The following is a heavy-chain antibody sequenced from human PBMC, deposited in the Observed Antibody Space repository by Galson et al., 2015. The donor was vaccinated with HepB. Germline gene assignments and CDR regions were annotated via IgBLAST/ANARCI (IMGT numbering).Heavy chain of an antibody. J-gene: IGHJ6*02. CDR3: ASWHSSSWYYYYGMDV. Sequence: SLRLSCAASGFTFSSYWMHWVRQAPGKGLVWVSRINSDGSSTSYADSVKGRFTISRDNAKNTLYLQMNSLRAEDTAVYYCASWHSSSWYYYYGMDVWGQGTTVTVSS. CDR1: GFTFSSYW. D-gene: IGHD6-13*01. V-gene: IGHV3-74*01. CDR2: INSDGSST.